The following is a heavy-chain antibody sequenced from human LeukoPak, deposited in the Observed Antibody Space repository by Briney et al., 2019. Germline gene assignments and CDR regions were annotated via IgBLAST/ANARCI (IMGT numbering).Heavy chain of an antibody. CDR1: GFTVSSNY. J-gene: IGHJ4*02. V-gene: IGHV3-53*01. CDR3: ARSTLWFGADY. CDR2: IYSGGST. D-gene: IGHD3-10*01. Sequence: GGSLRFSCAASGFTVSSNYMSWVRQAPGKGLEWVSVIYSGGSTYYADSVKGRFTISRDNSKNTQYLQMNSLRAEDTAVYYCARSTLWFGADYWGQGTLVTVSS.